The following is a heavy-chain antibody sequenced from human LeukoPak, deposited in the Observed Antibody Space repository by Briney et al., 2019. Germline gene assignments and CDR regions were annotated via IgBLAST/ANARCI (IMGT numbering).Heavy chain of an antibody. CDR2: IDSDGGGT. J-gene: IGHJ4*02. CDR1: GFTFSSYW. D-gene: IGHD4-17*01. CDR3: ARMFSLYGDIDY. V-gene: IGHV3-74*01. Sequence: TGGSLRLSCAASGFTFSSYWMHWVRQAPGKGLVWVSRIDSDGGGTSYADSVKGRFTISRDNAKNTMFLQLNSLRAEDTAVYYCARMFSLYGDIDYWGQGTLVTVSS.